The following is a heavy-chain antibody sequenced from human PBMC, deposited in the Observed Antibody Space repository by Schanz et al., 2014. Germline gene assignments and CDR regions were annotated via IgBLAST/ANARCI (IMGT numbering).Heavy chain of an antibody. V-gene: IGHV4-30-2*06. CDR3: ARGHHPHGITVAARGFDP. J-gene: IGHJ5*02. CDR2: IYYSGNT. Sequence: LQLQESGSGLMKPSQTLSLTCAVSGGSISSGGYSWNWIRQSPGKGLEWIGYIYYSGNTYYNPSIKSRVTITVDRSRNQYSLRLDSVTAADTAVYYCARGHHPHGITVAARGFDPWGQGTLVTVSS. D-gene: IGHD6-19*01. CDR1: GGSISSGGYS.